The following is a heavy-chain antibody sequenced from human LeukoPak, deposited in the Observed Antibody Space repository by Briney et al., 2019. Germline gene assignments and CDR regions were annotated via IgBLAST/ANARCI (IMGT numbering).Heavy chain of an antibody. V-gene: IGHV4-59*01. CDR2: FYYTGST. J-gene: IGHJ4*02. CDR1: GGSISSYY. D-gene: IGHD2-2*01. Sequence: NPSETLSLTCTVSGGSISSYYWSWIRQPPGKGLEWIGYFYYTGSTTYNPSLKSRVTISVDTSKNQFSLKLSSVTAADTAVYYCARGLYCSSTSCQYYFDYWGQGTLVTVSS. CDR3: ARGLYCSSTSCQYYFDY.